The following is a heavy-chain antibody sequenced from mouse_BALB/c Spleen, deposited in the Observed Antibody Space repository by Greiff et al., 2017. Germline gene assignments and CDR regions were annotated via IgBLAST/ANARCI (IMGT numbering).Heavy chain of an antibody. D-gene: IGHD6-1*01. Sequence: EVQLKESGPGLVKPSQSLSLTCTVTGYSITSDYAWNWIRQFPGNKLEWMGYISYSGSTSYNPSLKSRISITRDTSKNQFFLQLNSVTTEDTATYYCARRELLAMDYWGQGTSVTVSS. CDR1: GYSITSDYA. V-gene: IGHV3-2*02. J-gene: IGHJ4*01. CDR2: ISYSGST. CDR3: ARRELLAMDY.